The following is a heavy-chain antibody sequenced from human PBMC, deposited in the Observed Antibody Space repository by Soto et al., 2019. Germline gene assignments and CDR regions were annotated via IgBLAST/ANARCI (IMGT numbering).Heavy chain of an antibody. CDR2: ISTYNGNT. J-gene: IGHJ4*02. CDR1: GYTFTGYD. Sequence: QVQLVQSGAEVKKPGASVKVSCKTSGYTFTGYDISWVRQAPGQGLEWMGWISTYNGNTNYAQRFQGRVIMTADTSTSTAYMELTILRSDDTAMYYCARDTRFYYDSSGQNYWGQGTLVTVSS. CDR3: ARDTRFYYDSSGQNY. D-gene: IGHD3-22*01. V-gene: IGHV1-18*01.